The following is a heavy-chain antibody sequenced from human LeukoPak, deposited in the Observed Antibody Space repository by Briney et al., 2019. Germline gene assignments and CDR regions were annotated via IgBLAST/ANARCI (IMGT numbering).Heavy chain of an antibody. CDR1: GFIFSSYG. CDR3: ARDPGAFPYFFDC. Sequence: PGGSLRLSCAASGFIFSSYGMHWVRQAPGKGLEWVAVILSDGSKDFYADSVKGRFTISRDNSKNTLYLQMNSLRVEDTAVYFCARDPGAFPYFFDCWGQGTLVTVSS. D-gene: IGHD4/OR15-4a*01. V-gene: IGHV3-33*01. CDR2: ILSDGSKD. J-gene: IGHJ4*02.